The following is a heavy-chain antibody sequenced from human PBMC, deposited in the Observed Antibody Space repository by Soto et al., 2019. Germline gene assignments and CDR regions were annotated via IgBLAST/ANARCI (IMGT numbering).Heavy chain of an antibody. CDR1: GFSLANYP. CDR3: AKGPHTNVGWPYYFES. J-gene: IGHJ4*02. V-gene: IGHV3-48*02. Sequence: PGGSLRLSCVASGFSLANYPMNWVHQTPGKGLEWISYSSPRGDTIYYADSVEGRFTISRDNARNSLSLHMSSLRDEDSALYYCAKGPHTNVGWPYYFESWGQGVPVTVSS. D-gene: IGHD6-19*01. CDR2: SSPRGDTI.